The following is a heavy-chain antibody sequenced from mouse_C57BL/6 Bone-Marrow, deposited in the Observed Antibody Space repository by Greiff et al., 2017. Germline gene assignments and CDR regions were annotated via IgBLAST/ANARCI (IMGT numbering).Heavy chain of an antibody. CDR3: ASGYPFDY. CDR2: IDPSDSYT. CDR1: GYTFTSYW. D-gene: IGHD2-14*01. V-gene: IGHV1-50*01. Sequence: QVQLQQPGAELVKPGASVKLSCKASGYTFTSYWMQWVKQRPGQGLEWIGEIDPSDSYTNYNQKFKGKATLTVDTSSSTAYMQLSSLTSEDSAVYYCASGYPFDYWGQGTTLTVSS. J-gene: IGHJ2*01.